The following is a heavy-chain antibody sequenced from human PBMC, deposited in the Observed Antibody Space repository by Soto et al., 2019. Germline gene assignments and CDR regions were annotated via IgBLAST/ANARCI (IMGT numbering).Heavy chain of an antibody. J-gene: IGHJ4*02. CDR3: ASFPSIYGDYRGYFDY. D-gene: IGHD4-17*01. V-gene: IGHV4-61*01. Sequence: SETLSLTCTVSGGSVSSGSYYWSWIRQPPGKGLEWIGYIYYSGSTNYNPSLKSRVTISVDTSKNQFSLKLSSVTAADTAVYYCASFPSIYGDYRGYFDYWGQGTLVTVSS. CDR1: GGSVSSGSYY. CDR2: IYYSGST.